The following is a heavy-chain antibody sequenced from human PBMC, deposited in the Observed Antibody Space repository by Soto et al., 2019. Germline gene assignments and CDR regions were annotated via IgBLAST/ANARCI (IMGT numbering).Heavy chain of an antibody. D-gene: IGHD1-20*01. V-gene: IGHV3-23*01. J-gene: IGHJ4*02. CDR1: GFSFSSYA. CDR3: AKEYNWNDYFDF. CDR2: MSGTSGTT. Sequence: GGSLRLSCAASGFSFSSYAMIWVRQAPGKGLEWVSTMSGTSGTTYYADSVKGRFTISRDNSENTLFLQMNSLRAEDTAIYYCAKEYNWNDYFDFWGQGTPVTVSS.